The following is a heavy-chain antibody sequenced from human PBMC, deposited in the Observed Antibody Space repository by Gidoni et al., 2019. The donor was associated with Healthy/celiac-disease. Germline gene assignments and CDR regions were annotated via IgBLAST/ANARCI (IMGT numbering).Heavy chain of an antibody. Sequence: QVQLVQSGAEVKKPGASVKVSCKASGYTFTSYYMHWVRQAPEQGLEWMGIINPSGGSTSYAQKFQGRVTMTRDTSTSTVYMELSSLRSEDTAVYYCATGTCSSTSCYGNYYYGMDVWGQGTTVTVSS. CDR3: ATGTCSSTSCYGNYYYGMDV. D-gene: IGHD2-2*01. V-gene: IGHV1-46*01. CDR1: GYTFTSYY. J-gene: IGHJ6*02. CDR2: INPSGGST.